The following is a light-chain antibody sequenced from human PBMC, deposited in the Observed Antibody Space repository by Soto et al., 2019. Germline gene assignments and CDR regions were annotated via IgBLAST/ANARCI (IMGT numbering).Light chain of an antibody. V-gene: IGLV2-14*03. CDR3: SSYTSSSTLV. CDR1: SSDVGGYNY. J-gene: IGLJ2*01. CDR2: DVS. Sequence: QSALTQPASVSGSPGQSITISCTGTSSDVGGYNYVSWYQQHPGNAPKLIIYDVSNRPSGVSNRFSGSKSGNTASLTISGLQAEDEADYYCSSYTSSSTLVFGGGTQLTVL.